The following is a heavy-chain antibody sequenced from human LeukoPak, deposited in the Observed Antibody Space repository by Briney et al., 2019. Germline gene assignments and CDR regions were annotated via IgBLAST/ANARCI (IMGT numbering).Heavy chain of an antibody. CDR1: GFTFSSYW. CDR2: INSDGSST. V-gene: IGHV3-74*01. J-gene: IGHJ6*03. CDR3: ARELGYYYYMDV. Sequence: GGSLRLSCAASGFTFSSYWTHWVRQAPGKGLVWVSRINSDGSSTSYAGSVKGRFTISRDNAKNTLYLQMNSLRAEDTAVYYCARELGYYYYMDVWGKGTTVTVSS.